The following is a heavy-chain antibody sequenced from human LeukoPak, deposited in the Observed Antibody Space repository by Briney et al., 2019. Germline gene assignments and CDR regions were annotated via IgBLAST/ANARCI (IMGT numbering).Heavy chain of an antibody. D-gene: IGHD6-13*01. CDR2: IYYSGST. Sequence: PSETLSLTCTVSGGSISSSSYYWGWIRQPPGKGLEWIGSIYYSGSTYYNPSLKSRVTISVDTSKNQFSLKLSSVTAADTAVYYCARDIAALDYWGQGILVTVSS. CDR3: ARDIAALDY. CDR1: GGSISSSSYY. V-gene: IGHV4-39*02. J-gene: IGHJ4*02.